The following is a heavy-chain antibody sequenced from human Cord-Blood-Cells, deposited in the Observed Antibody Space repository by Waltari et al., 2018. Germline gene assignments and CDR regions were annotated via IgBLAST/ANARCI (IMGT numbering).Heavy chain of an antibody. Sequence: QVQLVQSGAEVKKPGASVKVSCKASGYTFTGYYMHWVRQAPGQGLEWMGWINHNSGGTNYAQKFQGWVTMTRDTSISTAYMELSRLRSDDTAVYYCARGRVGKQLVDYWGQGTLVTVSS. J-gene: IGHJ4*02. CDR3: ARGRVGKQLVDY. CDR2: INHNSGGT. CDR1: GYTFTGYY. V-gene: IGHV1-2*04. D-gene: IGHD6-6*01.